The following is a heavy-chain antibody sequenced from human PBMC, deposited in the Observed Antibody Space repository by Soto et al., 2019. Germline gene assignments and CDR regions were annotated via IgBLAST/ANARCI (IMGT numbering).Heavy chain of an antibody. D-gene: IGHD3-10*01. CDR2: IYYSGST. J-gene: IGHJ3*02. V-gene: IGHV4-59*01. CDR1: GGSIISYY. Sequence: SETLSLTCTVSGGSIISYYWSWIRQPPGKGLEWIGYIYYSGSTNYNPSLNSRVTISVDTSKNQFSLRLSSVTAADTAIYYCARSAGSYYNKGAFDIWGQGTMVTVSS. CDR3: ARSAGSYYNKGAFDI.